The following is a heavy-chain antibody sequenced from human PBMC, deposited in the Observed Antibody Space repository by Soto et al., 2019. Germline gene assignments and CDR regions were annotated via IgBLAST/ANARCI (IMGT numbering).Heavy chain of an antibody. CDR1: DFAFASHW. D-gene: IGHD3-3*01. Sequence: EVQLVESGGGLVQPGGSLRLSCVASDFAFASHWMIWVRQAPGKGLEWVSNIKADGSESYLVDSVKGRFTISRDNAKNSMCLQMNSLRDEDTAIYYCVRDRRRNGVAKWGRSGIMDVWCKGTTVTVSS. V-gene: IGHV3-7*01. CDR2: IKADGSES. CDR3: VRDRRRNGVAKWGRSGIMDV. J-gene: IGHJ6*04.